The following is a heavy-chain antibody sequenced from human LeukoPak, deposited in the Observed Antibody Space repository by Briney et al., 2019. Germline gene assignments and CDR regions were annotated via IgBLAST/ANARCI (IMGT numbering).Heavy chain of an antibody. Sequence: GGSLRLSCAASGFIVNNYEMNWVRQAPGKGLEWVSYISSSGSSMYYADSVKGRFTISRDFSKKILYLQMDSLRAEDTGVYYRARGFGMDVWGQGTTLTVSS. V-gene: IGHV3-48*03. J-gene: IGHJ6*02. CDR1: GFIVNNYE. CDR2: ISSSGSSM. CDR3: ARGFGMDV.